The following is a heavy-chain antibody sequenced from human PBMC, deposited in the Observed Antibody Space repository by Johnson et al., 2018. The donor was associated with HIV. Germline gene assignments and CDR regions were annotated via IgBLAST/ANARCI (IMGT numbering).Heavy chain of an antibody. CDR2: ISYDGGNK. CDR3: ARDPDGSGPYVAFDI. Sequence: VQLVESGGGLVKPGGSLRLSCAASGFTFINAWMNWVRQAPGKGLEWVAVISYDGGNKYYADSVKGRFTISRDNSKNTLYLQMNSLRAEDTAVYYCARDPDGSGPYVAFDIWGQGTMVTVSS. V-gene: IGHV3-30*03. J-gene: IGHJ3*02. D-gene: IGHD3-10*01. CDR1: GFTFINAW.